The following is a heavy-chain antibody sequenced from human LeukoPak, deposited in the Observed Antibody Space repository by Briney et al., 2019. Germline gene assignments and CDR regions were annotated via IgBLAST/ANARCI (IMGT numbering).Heavy chain of an antibody. Sequence: GASVKVSCKASGYSFTSYAINWVRQAPGQGLEWMGWISAYNGNTEYSQKVQGRVTMTTDTSTSTAYMELRSLRFDDTAVYYCARDQSVRLLQTSSTYFKHVFAIWGQGSMVTVSS. D-gene: IGHD6-13*01. CDR1: GYSFTSYA. V-gene: IGHV1-18*04. CDR2: ISAYNGNT. CDR3: ARDQSVRLLQTSSTYFKHVFAI. J-gene: IGHJ3*02.